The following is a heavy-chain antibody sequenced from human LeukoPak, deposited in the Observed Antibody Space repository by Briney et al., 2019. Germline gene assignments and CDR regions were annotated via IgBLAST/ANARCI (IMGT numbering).Heavy chain of an antibody. V-gene: IGHV3-74*01. CDR1: GFTFSSNW. J-gene: IGHJ3*02. Sequence: GGSLRLSCVASGFTFSSNWMHWVRQGPGKGLVWVSRINSDGSETRHADSVKGRFTISRDNSKNTLYLQMNSLRAEDTAVYYCAKDPIVVVMTDAFDIWGQGTMVTVSS. CDR3: AKDPIVVVMTDAFDI. D-gene: IGHD3-22*01. CDR2: INSDGSET.